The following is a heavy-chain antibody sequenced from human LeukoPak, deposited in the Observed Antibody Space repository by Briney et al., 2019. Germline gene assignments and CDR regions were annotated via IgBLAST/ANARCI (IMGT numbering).Heavy chain of an antibody. D-gene: IGHD3-10*01. CDR3: AKDIYYYGSGSYYTLYYYYYGMDV. J-gene: IGHJ6*02. CDR2: ISGSGGST. Sequence: GGSLRLSCAASGFTFSSYAMSWVRQAPGKGLEWVSAISGSGGSTYYADSVKGRFTISRDNSKNTLYLQMNSLSAEDTAVYYCAKDIYYYGSGSYYTLYYYYYGMDVWGQGTTVTVSS. CDR1: GFTFSSYA. V-gene: IGHV3-23*01.